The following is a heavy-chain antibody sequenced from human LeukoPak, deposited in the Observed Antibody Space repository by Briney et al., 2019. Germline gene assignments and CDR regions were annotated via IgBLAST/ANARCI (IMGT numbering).Heavy chain of an antibody. J-gene: IGHJ4*02. CDR2: MNPNSGNT. CDR3: ARDEAAAGTEGDY. V-gene: IGHV1-8*01. D-gene: IGHD6-13*01. CDR1: GYTFTNYD. Sequence: VASVKVSCKASGYTFTNYDINWVRQATGQGLEWMGWMNPNSGNTGYAQKFQGRVTMTRDTSISTAYMELSRLRSDDTAVYYCARDEAAAGTEGDYWGQGTLVTVSS.